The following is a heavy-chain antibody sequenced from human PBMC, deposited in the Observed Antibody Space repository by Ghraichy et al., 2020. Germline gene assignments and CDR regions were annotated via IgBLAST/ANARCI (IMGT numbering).Heavy chain of an antibody. D-gene: IGHD4-11*01. CDR1: GFTFSSYE. CDR2: ISSSGSTI. J-gene: IGHJ6*02. CDR3: AGPSTQSYYYGMDV. Sequence: GGSLRLSCAASGFTFSSYEMNWVRQAPGKGLEWVSYISSSGSTIYYADSVKGRFTISRDNAKNSLYLQMNSLRAEDTAVYYCAGPSTQSYYYGMDVWGQGTTVTVSS. V-gene: IGHV3-48*03.